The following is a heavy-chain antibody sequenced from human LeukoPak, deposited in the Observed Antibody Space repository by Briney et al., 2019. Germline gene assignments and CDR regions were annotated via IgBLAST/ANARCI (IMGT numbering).Heavy chain of an antibody. Sequence: GGSLRLSCAASGFTFSSYGMHWVRQAPGKGLEWVAFIRYDGSNEFHADSVKGRFTISRDNSTNRLYLQMNSLRPEDTAVYYRAKGGAAAMRDGYNYYYYYMEVWGRGTTVTVSS. CDR3: AKGGAAAMRDGYNYYYYYMEV. J-gene: IGHJ6*03. D-gene: IGHD5-24*01. CDR2: IRYDGSNE. V-gene: IGHV3-30*02. CDR1: GFTFSSYG.